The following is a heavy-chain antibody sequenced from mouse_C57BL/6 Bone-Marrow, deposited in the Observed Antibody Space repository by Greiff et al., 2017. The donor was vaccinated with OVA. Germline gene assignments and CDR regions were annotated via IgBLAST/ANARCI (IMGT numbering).Heavy chain of an antibody. Sequence: VQLQQSGPELVKPGASVKISCKASGYAFSSSWMNWVKQRPGQGLEWIGRIYPGDGDTNYNGKFKSKATLTADKSSSTAYMQLSSLTSEDSAVYVGARCAATVVATKAMDYWGQGTSVTVSS. CDR1: GYAFSSSW. CDR3: ARCAATVVATKAMDY. V-gene: IGHV1-82*01. J-gene: IGHJ4*01. D-gene: IGHD1-1*01. CDR2: IYPGDGDT.